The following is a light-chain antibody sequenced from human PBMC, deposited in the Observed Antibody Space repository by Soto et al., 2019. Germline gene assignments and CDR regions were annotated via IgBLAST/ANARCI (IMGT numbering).Light chain of an antibody. CDR2: VGPNGIVG. Sequence: QAVVTQPPSASASLGASVTLTCTLSSDYSFYKVDWYQLRPGRGPRFVMRVGPNGIVGSRGDGIPDRFSVSGSGLNRYLTIKNIQEEDESDYHCGADHGSGSNFVYVFATGTKLTVL. CDR3: GADHGSGSNFVYV. V-gene: IGLV9-49*03. CDR1: SDYSFYK. J-gene: IGLJ1*01.